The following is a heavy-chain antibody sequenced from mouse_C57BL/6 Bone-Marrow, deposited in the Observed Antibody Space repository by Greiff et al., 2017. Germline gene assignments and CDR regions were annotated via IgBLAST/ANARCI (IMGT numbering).Heavy chain of an antibody. V-gene: IGHV1-18*01. CDR1: GYTFTDYN. D-gene: IGHD2-4*01. CDR2: INPNNGGT. CDR3: AREGHYDAGYYSAMDY. Sequence: VQLQQSGPELVKPGASVKIPCKASGYTFTDYNMDWVKQSHGKSLEWIGDINPNNGGTIYNQKFKGKATLTVDKSSSTAYMEIRSLTSEDTAVYYCAREGHYDAGYYSAMDYWGQGTSVTVSS. J-gene: IGHJ4*01.